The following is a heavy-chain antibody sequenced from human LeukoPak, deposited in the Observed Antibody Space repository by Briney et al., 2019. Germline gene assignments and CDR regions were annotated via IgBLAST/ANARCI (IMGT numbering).Heavy chain of an antibody. J-gene: IGHJ4*02. V-gene: IGHV3-21*01. CDR2: ISSSSSYI. D-gene: IGHD5-12*01. CDR3: ARAGSGYEDGFDY. CDR1: GFTVSSNY. Sequence: GGSLRLSCAASGFTVSSNYMSWVRQAPGKGLEWVSSISSSSSYIYYADSVKGRFTISRHNAKNSLYLQMNSLRAEDTAVYYCARAGSGYEDGFDYWGQGTLVTVSS.